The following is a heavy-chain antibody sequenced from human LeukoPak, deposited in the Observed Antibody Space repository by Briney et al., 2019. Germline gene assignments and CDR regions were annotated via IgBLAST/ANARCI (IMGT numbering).Heavy chain of an antibody. D-gene: IGHD6-13*01. CDR1: GFTFSTYA. V-gene: IGHV3-23*01. Sequence: GGSLRLSCAASGFTFSTYAMIWVRQAPGKGLGWVSGISGSGAGTYYADSVKGRFTISRVNSENTLFLQMNSLRAEDTAVYYCAKDGKKYGSTWDFDYWGQGTLVIVSS. J-gene: IGHJ4*02. CDR3: AKDGKKYGSTWDFDY. CDR2: ISGSGAGT.